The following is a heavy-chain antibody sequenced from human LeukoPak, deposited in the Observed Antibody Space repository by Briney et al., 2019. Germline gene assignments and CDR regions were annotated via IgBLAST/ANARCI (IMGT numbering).Heavy chain of an antibody. D-gene: IGHD2-2*01. CDR2: INPNSGDT. CDR3: AREEAPSDIAVVPGTINEAGFDY. V-gene: IGHV1-2*02. Sequence: GASVKVSCKASGYTFSDNYLHWVRQAPGQGLQWMGWINPNSGDTNYVQMFQGRVTFTRDTSISTVYMELSRLRSDDTAVYYCAREEAPSDIAVVPGTINEAGFDYWGQGALVTVSS. J-gene: IGHJ4*02. CDR1: GYTFSDNY.